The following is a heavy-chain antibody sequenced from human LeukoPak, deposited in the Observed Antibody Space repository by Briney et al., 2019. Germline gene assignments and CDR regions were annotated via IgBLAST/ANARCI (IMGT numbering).Heavy chain of an antibody. Sequence: GGSLRLSCAASGFTVSSNYMSWVRQAPGKGLEWVSVIYSGGSTYYADSVKGRFTISRDNSKNTLYLQMNSLRAEDTAVYYCARDLGGGYPNPYDYWGQGTLVTVSS. V-gene: IGHV3-53*01. J-gene: IGHJ4*02. D-gene: IGHD5-12*01. CDR1: GFTVSSNY. CDR3: ARDLGGGYPNPYDY. CDR2: IYSGGST.